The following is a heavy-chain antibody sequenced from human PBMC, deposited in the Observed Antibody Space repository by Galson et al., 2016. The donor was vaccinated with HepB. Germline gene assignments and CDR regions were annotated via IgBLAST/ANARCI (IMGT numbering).Heavy chain of an antibody. D-gene: IGHD2-8*01. CDR3: TRGGPGNGNFDY. CDR2: IRNKANSYAT. J-gene: IGHJ4*02. V-gene: IGHV3-73*01. CDR1: RFTFSGSA. Sequence: SLRLSCAASRFTFSGSAMHWVRQASGKGLEWVGRIRNKANSYATAYAVSVKGRFTISRDDSKNTAYLQMNSLKTEDTAVYYCTRGGPGNGNFDYWGQGTLVTVSS.